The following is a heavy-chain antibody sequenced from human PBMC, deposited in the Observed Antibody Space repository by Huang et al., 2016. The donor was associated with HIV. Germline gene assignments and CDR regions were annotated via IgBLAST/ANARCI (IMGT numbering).Heavy chain of an antibody. V-gene: IGHV1-69*01. J-gene: IGHJ4*02. CDR1: GGSFSDQI. Sequence: QVQLEQSGPAVRKPGSSVKVSCQASGGSFSDQIISWVRQAPGQRFEWMGGILPRFRAPAYAQELKVRCTMTADESTATIYMELNSRTSEDTAVYYCAMSLRYQYDSRSYWGRYFDYWGQGTLVTVSS. CDR2: ILPRFRAP. CDR3: AMSLRYQYDSRSYWGRYFDY. D-gene: IGHD3-16*01.